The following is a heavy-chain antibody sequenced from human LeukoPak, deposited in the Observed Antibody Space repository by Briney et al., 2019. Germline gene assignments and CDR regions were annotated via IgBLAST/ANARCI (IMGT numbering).Heavy chain of an antibody. J-gene: IGHJ5*02. CDR2: ISGSSTYI. V-gene: IGHV3-21*01. CDR3: ASGMSYGT. CDR1: GFTFSSYW. Sequence: GGSLRLSCAASGFTFSSYWMSWVRQAPGRGLEWVSSISGSSTYIYYADSVKGRFTISRDNAKNSLYLQMNSLRAEDTAVYYCASGMSYGTWGQGTLVTVSS. D-gene: IGHD1-14*01.